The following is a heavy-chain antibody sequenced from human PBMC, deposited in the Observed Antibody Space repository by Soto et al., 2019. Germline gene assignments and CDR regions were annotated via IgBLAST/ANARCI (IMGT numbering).Heavy chain of an antibody. CDR1: GGSISSSSYY. D-gene: IGHD3-3*02. Sequence: QLQLQESGPGLVKPSETLSLTCTVSGGSISSSSYYWGWIRQPPGKGLEWIGSIYYSGSTYYNPSLKSRVTMSVDPSKTAFSSKLSSVTAADTAVYSCARTPSYHDISNSDAFDIWGHGTMVTVSS. J-gene: IGHJ3*02. CDR3: ARTPSYHDISNSDAFDI. CDR2: IYYSGST. V-gene: IGHV4-39*01.